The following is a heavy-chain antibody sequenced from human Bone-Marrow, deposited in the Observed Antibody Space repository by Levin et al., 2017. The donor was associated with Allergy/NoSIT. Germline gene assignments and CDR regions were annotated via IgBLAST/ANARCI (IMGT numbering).Heavy chain of an antibody. J-gene: IGHJ4*02. Sequence: SETLSLTCTVSTDSLNGYYWNWIRQAPGSGLEWIGLVHYTGTTNYNPSLKGRVIISVDTSKKQFSLTLRSVTSADAALYFCARSPRAVVTARYFDYWGQGTLVAVSS. V-gene: IGHV4-59*01. CDR3: ARSPRAVVTARYFDY. D-gene: IGHD2-21*02. CDR1: TDSLNGYY. CDR2: VHYTGTT.